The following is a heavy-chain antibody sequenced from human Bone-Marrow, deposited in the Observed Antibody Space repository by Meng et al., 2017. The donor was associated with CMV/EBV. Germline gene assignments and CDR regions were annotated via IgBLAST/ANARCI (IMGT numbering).Heavy chain of an antibody. V-gene: IGHV3-74*01. CDR1: GFTFSSCW. CDR2: INPDGSTT. CDR3: ARVRYSDSRGYYEY. D-gene: IGHD3-22*01. J-gene: IGHJ4*02. Sequence: ASGFTFSSCWMHWVRQAPGKGLVWVSRINPDGSTTNFADSVKGRFTISRDNAKNTLYLQMNSLRAEDAAVYYCARVRYSDSRGYYEYWGQGTMVTVSS.